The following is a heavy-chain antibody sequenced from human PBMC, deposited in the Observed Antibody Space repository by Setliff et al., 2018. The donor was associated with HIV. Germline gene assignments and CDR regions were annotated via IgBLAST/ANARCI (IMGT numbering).Heavy chain of an antibody. V-gene: IGHV1-2*02. Sequence: ASVKVSCKASGYTFTDYFIHWVRQAPGQGLEWMGWINSASGGTNYAQNFQGRVTVTRDTSINTAYVELNSLKSDDTAVYYCARDYLHVFDIWGQGTMVTVS. J-gene: IGHJ3*02. CDR2: INSASGGT. CDR3: ARDYLHVFDI. CDR1: GYTFTDYF.